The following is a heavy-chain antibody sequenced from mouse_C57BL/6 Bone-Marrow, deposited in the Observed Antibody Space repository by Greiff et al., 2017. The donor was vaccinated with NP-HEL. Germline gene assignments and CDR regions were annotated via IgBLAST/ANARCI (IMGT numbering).Heavy chain of an antibody. Sequence: QVQLQQSGPELVKPGASVKISCKASGYAFSSSWMNWVKQRPGKGLEWIGRIYPGDGDTNYNGKFKGKATLTADKSSSTAYMQLSSLTSEDSAVYFCARQWLLRGGYAMDYGGQGTSVTVSS. CDR1: GYAFSSSW. D-gene: IGHD2-3*01. CDR3: ARQWLLRGGYAMDY. J-gene: IGHJ4*01. V-gene: IGHV1-82*01. CDR2: IYPGDGDT.